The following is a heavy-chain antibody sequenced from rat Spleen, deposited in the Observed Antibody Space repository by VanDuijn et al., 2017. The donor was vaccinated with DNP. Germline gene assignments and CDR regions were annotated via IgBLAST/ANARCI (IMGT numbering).Heavy chain of an antibody. CDR3: TRQLGLDY. Sequence: EVQLVESGGGLVQPGRSLKLSCKASGFTFSDYNMAWVRQAPKKGLEWIASIINSGGNTYYPESVKGRFTISRDDAKNSLYLQMNSLRSEDTATYYCTRQLGLDYWGQGVMVTVSS. D-gene: IGHD5-1*01. J-gene: IGHJ2*01. V-gene: IGHV5-7*01. CDR1: GFTFSDYN. CDR2: IINSGGNT.